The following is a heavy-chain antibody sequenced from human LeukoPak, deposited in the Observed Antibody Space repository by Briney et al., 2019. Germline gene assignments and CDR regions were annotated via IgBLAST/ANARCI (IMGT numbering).Heavy chain of an antibody. V-gene: IGHV3-9*01. CDR1: GFTFSSYA. J-gene: IGHJ4*02. Sequence: GGSLRLSCAVSGFTFSSYAMSWVRQAPGKGLEWVSGISWNSGSIGYADSVKGRFTISRDNAKNSLYLQMNSLRAEDTALYYCAKAAYYDSSGYLDYWGQGTLVTVSS. CDR3: AKAAYYDSSGYLDY. CDR2: ISWNSGSI. D-gene: IGHD3-22*01.